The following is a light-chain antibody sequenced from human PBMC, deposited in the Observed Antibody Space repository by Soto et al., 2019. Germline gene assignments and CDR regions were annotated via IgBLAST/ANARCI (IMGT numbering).Light chain of an antibody. CDR3: SSYASSSSYA. CDR1: SSDVGGYNH. V-gene: IGLV2-14*01. CDR2: GVR. J-gene: IGLJ1*01. Sequence: QSILTQPASVSESPGQSITISCTGTSSDVGGYNHVSWYQQHPGKAPKLIIFGVRNRPSGVSDRFSASKSGNTASLTISGLQTEDEAVYYCSSYASSSSYAFGTGTKVTVL.